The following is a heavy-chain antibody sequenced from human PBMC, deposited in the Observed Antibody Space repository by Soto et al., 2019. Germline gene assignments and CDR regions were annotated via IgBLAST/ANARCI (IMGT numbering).Heavy chain of an antibody. D-gene: IGHD3-22*01. V-gene: IGHV1-69*13. CDR3: ARGDSSGQNWGY. J-gene: IGHJ4*02. CDR1: GGTFSSYA. Sequence: GASVKVSCKASGGTFSSYAISWVRQAPGQGLEWMGGIIPIFGTANYAQKFQGRVTITADESTSTAYMELSSLSSEDTAVYYCARGDSSGQNWGYWGQGTMVTVSS. CDR2: IIPIFGTA.